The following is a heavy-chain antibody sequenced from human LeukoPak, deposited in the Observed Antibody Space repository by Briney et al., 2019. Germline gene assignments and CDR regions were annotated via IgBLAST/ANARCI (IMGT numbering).Heavy chain of an antibody. CDR2: MSGIGGST. D-gene: IGHD3-3*01. CDR1: GFTFTNYA. J-gene: IGHJ5*02. CDR3: AKAHDFWSGYYGSGWFDP. Sequence: GGSLRLSCAASGFTFTNYAMSWVRQAPRKGLEWVSAMSGIGGSTSYADSVKGRLTISKDNSKKTLYLQMNSLRAEDTAIHYCAKAHDFWSGYYGSGWFDPWGQGTLVTVSS. V-gene: IGHV3-23*01.